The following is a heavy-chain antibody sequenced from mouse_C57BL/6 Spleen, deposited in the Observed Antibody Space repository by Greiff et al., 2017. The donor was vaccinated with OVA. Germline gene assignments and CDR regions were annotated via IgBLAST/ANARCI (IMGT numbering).Heavy chain of an antibody. CDR3: ARSVATRYFDV. V-gene: IGHV1-26*01. CDR1: GYTFTDYY. J-gene: IGHJ1*03. Sequence: VQLQQSGPELVKPGASVKISCKASGYTFTDYYMNWVKQSHGKSLEWIGDINPNNGGTRYNQKFKGKATLTVDKSSSTAYMELRSLTSEDSAVYYCARSVATRYFDVWGTGTTVTVSS. CDR2: INPNNGGT. D-gene: IGHD1-1*01.